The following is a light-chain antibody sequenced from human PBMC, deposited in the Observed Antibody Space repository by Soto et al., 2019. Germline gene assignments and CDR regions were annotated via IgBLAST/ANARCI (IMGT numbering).Light chain of an antibody. Sequence: DLQMTQSPSSLSASVGDRVTITCRASQSISNYLNWYQQKPGKAAKLLIYEASSFQSGVPSRFSGSGSGTDFTLTISSLQPEDVATYYCQQSYSTFWTFGQGTKVEIK. CDR3: QQSYSTFWT. CDR2: EAS. V-gene: IGKV1-39*01. CDR1: QSISNY. J-gene: IGKJ1*01.